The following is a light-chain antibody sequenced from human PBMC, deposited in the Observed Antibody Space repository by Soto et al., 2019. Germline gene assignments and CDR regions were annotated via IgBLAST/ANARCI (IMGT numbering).Light chain of an antibody. CDR1: ENVRTF. V-gene: IGKV3-11*01. Sequence: EVVLTQSPATLSLSPGERATLSCRASENVRTFVDWYQQKPGQAPRLLIYGASNRATGIPPRFSGSGSGTDFTLTISNLEPEDFAVYYYQQHSHWPPWTFGQGTRVEIQ. CDR2: GAS. J-gene: IGKJ1*01. CDR3: QQHSHWPPWT.